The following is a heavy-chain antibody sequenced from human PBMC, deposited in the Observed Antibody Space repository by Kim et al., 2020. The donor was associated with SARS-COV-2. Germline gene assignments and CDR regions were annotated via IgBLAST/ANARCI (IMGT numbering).Heavy chain of an antibody. V-gene: IGHV3-23*01. CDR3: AKCYDNSGLAHFDS. D-gene: IGHD3-22*01. J-gene: IGHJ4*02. Sequence: ADSVKGRFTISRDNSKKTLYLQMNSLRAEDTAVYYCAKCYDNSGLAHFDSWGQGTLVTVSS.